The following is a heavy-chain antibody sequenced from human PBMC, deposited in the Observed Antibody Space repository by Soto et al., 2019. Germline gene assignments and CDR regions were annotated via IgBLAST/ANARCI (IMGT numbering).Heavy chain of an antibody. CDR1: GGSIISSNFY. CDR2: VEYGGST. CDR3: ARHVRGAVTMNWFDP. D-gene: IGHD3-10*02. Sequence: QLQESGPGLVKPSETLSLTCTVSGGSIISSNFYWGWIRHPPGKGLEWIGSVEYGGSTYDNPSLKSRVTLSADTSKNQFSLKLTSVTAADTAIYYCARHVRGAVTMNWFDPWGHGTLVTVSS. V-gene: IGHV4-39*01. J-gene: IGHJ5*02.